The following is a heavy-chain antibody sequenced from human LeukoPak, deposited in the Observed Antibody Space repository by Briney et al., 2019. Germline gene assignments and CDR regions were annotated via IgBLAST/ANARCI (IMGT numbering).Heavy chain of an antibody. J-gene: IGHJ6*02. CDR3: ARGAPRYYDSSGYQAPDYYYGMDV. V-gene: IGHV4-34*01. CDR1: GGSFSGYY. CDR2: INHSGST. Sequence: SETLSLTCAVYGGSFSGYYWGWIRQPAGKGLECIGEINHSGSTNYNPSLKSRVTISVDTSKNQFSLKLSSVTAADTAVYYCARGAPRYYDSSGYQAPDYYYGMDVWGQGTTVTVSS. D-gene: IGHD3-22*01.